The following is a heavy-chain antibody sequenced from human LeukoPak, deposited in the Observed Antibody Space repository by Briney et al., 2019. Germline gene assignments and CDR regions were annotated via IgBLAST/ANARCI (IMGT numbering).Heavy chain of an antibody. Sequence: SETLSLTCTVSGYSISSGYYWGWIRQPPGEGLEWMESIYHSGSNYYNPSLRRRVTISVDTSKNQSSLKLSYVAAADPGVYYCARGISESSSWYYYYYYYMDVWGKGTTVTISS. CDR2: IYHSGSN. CDR1: GYSISSGYY. V-gene: IGHV4-38-2*02. J-gene: IGHJ6*03. D-gene: IGHD6-13*01. CDR3: ARGISESSSWYYYYYYYMDV.